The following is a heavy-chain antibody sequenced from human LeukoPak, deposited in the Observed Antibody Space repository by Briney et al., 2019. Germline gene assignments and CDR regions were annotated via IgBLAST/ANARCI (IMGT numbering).Heavy chain of an antibody. CDR1: GFTFSNAW. J-gene: IGHJ5*02. CDR2: IKSKTGGGTT. CDR3: TTSNYDFWSGSLFDP. V-gene: IGHV3-15*01. Sequence: GGPLRLSCAASGFTFSNAWMSWVRQAPGKGLEWVGRIKSKTGGGTTDYAAPVKGRFTISRDDSKNTLYLQMNSLKTEDTAVYYCTTSNYDFWSGSLFDPWGQGTLVTVSS. D-gene: IGHD3-3*01.